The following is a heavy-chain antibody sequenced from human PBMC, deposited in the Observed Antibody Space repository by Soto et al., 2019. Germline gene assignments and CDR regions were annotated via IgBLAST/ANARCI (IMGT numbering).Heavy chain of an antibody. Sequence: QITLKESGPTLMKPTQTLTLTCTFSGFSLSTSGVGVGWIRQPPGKALEWLALIYWDDDKRYSPSLKNRLTITQDTSKNQVVLTMTNMDPVDTATYYCAHTPPAHYDILTGYSKRGWFDPWGQGTLVTVSS. CDR3: AHTPPAHYDILTGYSKRGWFDP. J-gene: IGHJ5*02. D-gene: IGHD3-9*01. V-gene: IGHV2-5*02. CDR1: GFSLSTSGVG. CDR2: IYWDDDK.